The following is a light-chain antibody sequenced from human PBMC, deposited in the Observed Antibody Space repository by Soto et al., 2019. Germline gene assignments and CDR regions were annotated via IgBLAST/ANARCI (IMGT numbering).Light chain of an antibody. CDR3: QQYNNYPWT. Sequence: DIQMTQSPSTLSASVGDKVTITCRASQSVSSWLAWYQQKPGKAPKLLIYVASTLESGVPSRFSGSGSGTEFTLTISGLQPDDFASYYCQQYNNYPWTFGQGTKVEIK. CDR2: VAS. CDR1: QSVSSW. V-gene: IGKV1-5*03. J-gene: IGKJ1*01.